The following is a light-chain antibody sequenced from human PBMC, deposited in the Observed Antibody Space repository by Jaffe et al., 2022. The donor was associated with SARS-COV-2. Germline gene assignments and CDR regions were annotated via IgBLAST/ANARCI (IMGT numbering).Light chain of an antibody. V-gene: IGLV3-1*01. CDR3: QAGDSSTVV. CDR1: ELGNKY. J-gene: IGLJ3*02. Sequence: SYELSQPPSVSVSPGQTASITCSGDELGNKYICWYQQKAGQSPVLVIQQDSRRPSGIPERFSGSSSGNTATLTITGTQSMDEADYYCQAGDSSTVVFGGGTKLTVL. CDR2: QDS.